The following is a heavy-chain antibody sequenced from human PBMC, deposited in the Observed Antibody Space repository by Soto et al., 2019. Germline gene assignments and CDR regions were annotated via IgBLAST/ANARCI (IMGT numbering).Heavy chain of an antibody. D-gene: IGHD2-8*01. CDR1: GDTFSSYA. V-gene: IGHV1-2*04. Sequence: ASVKVLCKASGDTFSSYAISWLRQAPGQGLEWMGWINPNSGGTNYAQKFQGWVTMTRDKSISTAYMELSRLRSDDTAVYYCARVGGYCTNGVFPAFDYWGQGTLVTVSS. J-gene: IGHJ4*02. CDR3: ARVGGYCTNGVFPAFDY. CDR2: INPNSGGT.